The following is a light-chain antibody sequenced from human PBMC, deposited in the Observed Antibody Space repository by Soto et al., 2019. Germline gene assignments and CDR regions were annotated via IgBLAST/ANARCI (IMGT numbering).Light chain of an antibody. CDR2: SST. CDR1: KSNIGSYS. Sequence: QLVLTQPPSASGTPGQRVTISCSGSKSNIGSYSVNWYQQFPGAAPKLLIYSSTHRPSGVPDRFSGSKSGTSASLAISGLQSEHEADYYCASWDDSLSGWVFGGGTQLTVL. J-gene: IGLJ2*01. V-gene: IGLV1-44*01. CDR3: ASWDDSLSGWV.